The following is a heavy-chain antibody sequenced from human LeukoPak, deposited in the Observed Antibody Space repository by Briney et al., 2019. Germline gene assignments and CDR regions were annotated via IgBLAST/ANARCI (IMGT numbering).Heavy chain of an antibody. CDR2: INHVGTL. V-gene: IGHV4-30-2*06. D-gene: IGHD3-3*01. Sequence: PSETLPLTCTVSGDSISSGGYWSWVRQSPGKGLEWIGCINHVGTLHYTPSLKSRVTISVDRSNNQFSLKLTSVTSADTADYYCARGIDEWKVGYWGQGTLVTVSS. CDR1: GDSISSGGY. J-gene: IGHJ4*02. CDR3: ARGIDEWKVGY.